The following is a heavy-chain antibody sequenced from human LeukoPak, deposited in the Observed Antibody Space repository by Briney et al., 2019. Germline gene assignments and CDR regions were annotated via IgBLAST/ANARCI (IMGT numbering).Heavy chain of an antibody. CDR2: IYGGDSDT. Sequence: GESLKISCKGSGYTFTSYWIGWVRQMPGKGLEWMGIIYGGDSDTRYSSSFQGQVTISADKSINTAYLQWSSLKVSDTAMYYCTRGSGEIHYWGQGTLVTVSS. J-gene: IGHJ4*02. V-gene: IGHV5-51*01. D-gene: IGHD2-15*01. CDR1: GYTFTSYW. CDR3: TRGSGEIHY.